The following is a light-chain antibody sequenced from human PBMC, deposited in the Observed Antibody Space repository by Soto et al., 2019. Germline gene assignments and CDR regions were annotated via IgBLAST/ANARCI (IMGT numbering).Light chain of an antibody. Sequence: EIVLTQSPATLSLSPGESATLSCRASQSVSRCLVWFQHKPGQAPRLVIHDASYRAADIPARFSGSGSETDFTLTIRSLQPEDFADYYCQQCNTWPLTFGGGTKLEIK. CDR1: QSVSRC. J-gene: IGKJ4*01. CDR3: QQCNTWPLT. CDR2: DAS. V-gene: IGKV3-11*01.